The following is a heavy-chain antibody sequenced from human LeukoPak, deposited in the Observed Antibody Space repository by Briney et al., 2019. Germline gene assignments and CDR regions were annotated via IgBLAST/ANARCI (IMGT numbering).Heavy chain of an antibody. Sequence: GGSLRLSCAASGFTFSSYWMHWVRQAPGKGLVWVSRIKSDGSTRYADSVKGRFTISRDNAKNTVSLQMNSLRDEDTGVFYCARVPSEIGGYYPEYFRHWGQGTLVTVSP. J-gene: IGHJ1*01. CDR2: IKSDGST. CDR3: ARVPSEIGGYYPEYFRH. D-gene: IGHD3-22*01. V-gene: IGHV3-74*01. CDR1: GFTFSSYW.